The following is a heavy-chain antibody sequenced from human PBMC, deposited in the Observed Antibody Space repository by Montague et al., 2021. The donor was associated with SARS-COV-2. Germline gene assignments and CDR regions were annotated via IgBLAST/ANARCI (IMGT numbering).Heavy chain of an antibody. CDR2: ISISGST. CDR3: ARDIAVAGLSDY. V-gene: IGHV4-61*02. J-gene: IGHJ4*02. CDR1: GGSISSGSYY. D-gene: IGHD6-19*01. Sequence: TLSLTCTVSGGSISSGSYYWSWIRPPAGKGLEWIGRISISGSTNYNPSLKSRVTISVDTSKNQFSLKLSSVTAADTAVYYCARDIAVAGLSDYWGQGTLVTVSS.